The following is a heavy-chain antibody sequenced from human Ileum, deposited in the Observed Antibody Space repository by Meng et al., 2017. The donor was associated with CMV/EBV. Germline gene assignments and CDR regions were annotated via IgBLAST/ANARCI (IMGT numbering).Heavy chain of an antibody. D-gene: IGHD3-22*01. CDR2: IYSGGNT. CDR3: ARGGKYYYDSSGYYYADV. CDR1: GFYVKSNF. Sequence: GESLKISCAASGFYVKSNFMTWVRQAPGKGLEWVSVIYSGGNTYYADSVKGRFTISRDTSKNSVYLQMDSLRAEDTAMYYCARGGKYYYDSSGYYYADVWGQGTTVTVSS. V-gene: IGHV3-53*01. J-gene: IGHJ6*02.